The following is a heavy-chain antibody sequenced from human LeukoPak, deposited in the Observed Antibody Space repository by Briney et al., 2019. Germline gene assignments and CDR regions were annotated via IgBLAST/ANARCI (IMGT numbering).Heavy chain of an antibody. CDR1: GYTFIGYY. D-gene: IGHD2-21*01. V-gene: IGHV1-2*02. CDR2: INTNSGGT. CDR3: ARGLESSNWWWPD. J-gene: IGHJ4*02. Sequence: ASVKVSCKASGYTFIGYYMNWVRQAPGQGLEWMGWINTNSGGTKYAQKFQGRVTLTRDTSITTVYMELSGLRSDDTAVYYCARGLESSNWWWPDWGQGTLVTVSS.